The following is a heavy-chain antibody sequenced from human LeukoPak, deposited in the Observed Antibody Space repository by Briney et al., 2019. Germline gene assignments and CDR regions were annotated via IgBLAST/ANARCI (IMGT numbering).Heavy chain of an antibody. CDR2: KAFDGSDE. J-gene: IGHJ4*02. CDR3: AKSLRTRIYYFDY. Sequence: GGSLRLSCTASGFIFSSYAMHWVRQAPGKGLEWVAVKAFDGSDEYYADSVKGRFTISRDNSKNTLYLQMNSLRGEDTAVYYCAKSLRTRIYYFDYWGQGTLVTVSS. CDR1: GFIFSSYA. D-gene: IGHD1-7*01. V-gene: IGHV3-30*04.